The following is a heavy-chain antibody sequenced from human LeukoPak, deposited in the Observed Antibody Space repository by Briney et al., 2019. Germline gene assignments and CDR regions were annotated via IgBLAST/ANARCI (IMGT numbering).Heavy chain of an antibody. V-gene: IGHV4-39*07. CDR1: GGSVSSSSFY. J-gene: IGHJ6*03. D-gene: IGHD5-18*01. Sequence: SETLSLTCTVSGGSVSSSSFYWGWIRQPPGKGLEWIGNIYYTGSTYYNPSLKSRVTISVDTSKNQFSLKLSSVTAADTAVYSCARVQDTAMVTYERIFTRNYYYYYYMDVWGKGTTVTVSS. CDR2: IYYTGST. CDR3: ARVQDTAMVTYERIFTRNYYYYYYMDV.